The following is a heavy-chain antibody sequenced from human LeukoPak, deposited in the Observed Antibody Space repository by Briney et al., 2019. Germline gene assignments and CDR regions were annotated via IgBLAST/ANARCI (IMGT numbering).Heavy chain of an antibody. D-gene: IGHD6-13*01. CDR3: ARLQRSSTSLQ. J-gene: IGHJ4*02. Sequence: ASVKVSCKASGYTFTGYYMHWVRQAPGQGLEWMGRINPNTGSTNYAQRFQGRVTMTRDTSISTAYMELSRLRSDDTAVYYCARLQRSSTSLQWGQGTLVTVSS. CDR2: INPNTGST. V-gene: IGHV1-2*06. CDR1: GYTFTGYY.